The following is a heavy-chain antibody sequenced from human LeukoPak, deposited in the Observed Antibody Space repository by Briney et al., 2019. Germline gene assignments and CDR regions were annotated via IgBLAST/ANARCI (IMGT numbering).Heavy chain of an antibody. CDR3: ARHLHSSGWYADY. CDR2: IYPGDSDT. CDR1: GYSFTSYW. V-gene: IGHV5-51*01. Sequence: GESLKISCKGSGYSFTSYWIGWVRQMPGKGLEWMGIIYPGDSDTRYSPSFQGQVTISADKSISTAYLQWSSLTASDTAMYYCARHLHSSGWYADYWGQGTLVTVSS. J-gene: IGHJ4*02. D-gene: IGHD6-19*01.